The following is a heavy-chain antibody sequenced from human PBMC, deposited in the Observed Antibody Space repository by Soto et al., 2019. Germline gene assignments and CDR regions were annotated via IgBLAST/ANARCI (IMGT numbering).Heavy chain of an antibody. CDR2: IWFDGSNK. D-gene: IGHD1-26*01. J-gene: IGHJ4*02. V-gene: IGHV3-33*01. CDR3: ARAVGPFDY. Sequence: QVHLVESGGGVVQPGRSLRLSCAASGFPFDTYGMHWVRQAPGKGLDWVAVIWFDGSNKYYADSVKGRFTISRDNSKNTLYLQRNSLRVEDTAVYYCARAVGPFDYWGQGTLVTVSS. CDR1: GFPFDTYG.